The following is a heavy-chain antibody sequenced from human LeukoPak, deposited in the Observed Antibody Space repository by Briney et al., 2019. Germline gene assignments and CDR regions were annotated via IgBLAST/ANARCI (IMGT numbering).Heavy chain of an antibody. D-gene: IGHD2-15*01. CDR2: IWYDGSNK. V-gene: IGHV3-33*01. CDR3: ARVGSCSGGSCYYADY. J-gene: IGHJ4*02. CDR1: GFTFSSYG. Sequence: VQPGRSLRLSCAASGFTFSSYGMHWVRQAPGKGLEWVAVIWYDGSNKYYADSVKGRFTISRDNSKNTLYLQMNSLRAEDTAVYYCARVGSCSGGSCYYADYWGQGTLVTVSS.